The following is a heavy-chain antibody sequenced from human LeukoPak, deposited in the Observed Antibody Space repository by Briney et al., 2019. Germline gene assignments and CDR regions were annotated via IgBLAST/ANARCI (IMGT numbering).Heavy chain of an antibody. J-gene: IGHJ3*02. CDR1: GDSISNYY. CDR3: ARVGESGGTMIVVDQDAFDI. Sequence: SETLSLTCTVSGDSISNYYWSWIRQPAGKGLEWIGRIYSSGSTNYIPSLKSRVTMSVDTSKNQFSLKLSSVTAADTAVYYCARVGESGGTMIVVDQDAFDIWGQGTMVTVSS. CDR2: IYSSGST. D-gene: IGHD3-22*01. V-gene: IGHV4-4*07.